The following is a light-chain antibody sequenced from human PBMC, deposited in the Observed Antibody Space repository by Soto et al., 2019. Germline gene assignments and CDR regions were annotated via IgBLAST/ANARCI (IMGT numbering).Light chain of an antibody. V-gene: IGKV1-12*01. CDR2: TAS. Sequence: DIQMTQSPPSVSASVGARVTITCRASQGISSWLAWYQQKPGNAPKLLIYTASSLQSGVPSRFSGSGSGRDFTLTISSLQPEDFATYFCQQAHSFPFTFGPGTKVYVK. CDR3: QQAHSFPFT. CDR1: QGISSW. J-gene: IGKJ3*01.